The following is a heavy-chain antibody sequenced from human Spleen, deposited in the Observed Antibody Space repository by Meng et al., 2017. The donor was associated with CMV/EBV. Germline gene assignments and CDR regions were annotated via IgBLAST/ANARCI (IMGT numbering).Heavy chain of an antibody. V-gene: IGHV3-11*04. CDR2: ISSTSSTI. CDR1: GFTFSDYY. Sequence: GESLKISCAASGFTFSDYYMNWVRQAPGKGLEWVSYISSTSSTIYYADSVKGRFTISRDNAKNSLYLQMNSLRAEDTAVYYCARDVYGTFRGVFDYWGQGTLVTVSS. J-gene: IGHJ4*02. CDR3: ARDVYGTFRGVFDY. D-gene: IGHD3-16*02.